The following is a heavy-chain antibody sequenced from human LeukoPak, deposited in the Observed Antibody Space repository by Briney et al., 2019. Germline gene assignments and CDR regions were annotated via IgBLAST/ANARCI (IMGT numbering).Heavy chain of an antibody. Sequence: GGSLRLSCAASGFTFSSYAMSWVRQAPGKGLEWVSAISGSGGSTYYADSVKGRFTISRDNSKNTLYLQMNSLRAEDTAVYYXXXXXXXXXXXXGYFFAFDIWGQGTMVTVSS. V-gene: IGHV3-23*01. CDR1: GFTFSSYA. J-gene: IGHJ3*02. CDR3: XXXXXXXXXXXGYFFAFDI. D-gene: IGHD3-22*01. CDR2: ISGSGGST.